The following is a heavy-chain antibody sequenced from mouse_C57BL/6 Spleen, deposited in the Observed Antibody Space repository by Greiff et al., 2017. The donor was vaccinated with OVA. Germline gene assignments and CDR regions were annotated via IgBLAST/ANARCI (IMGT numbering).Heavy chain of an antibody. Sequence: QVQLQQPGAELVKPGASVKMSCKASGYTFTSYWITLVKQRPGQGLEWIGDIYPGSGSTNYNEKFKSKATLTVDTSSSTAYMQLSSLTSEGSAVYYCARRDYGSTAWFAYWGQGTLVTVSA. D-gene: IGHD1-1*01. CDR3: ARRDYGSTAWFAY. CDR2: IYPGSGST. V-gene: IGHV1-55*01. J-gene: IGHJ3*01. CDR1: GYTFTSYW.